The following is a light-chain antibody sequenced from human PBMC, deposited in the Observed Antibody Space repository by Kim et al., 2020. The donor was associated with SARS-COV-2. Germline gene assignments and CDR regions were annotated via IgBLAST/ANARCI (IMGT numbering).Light chain of an antibody. Sequence: EIVLTQSPVTLSLSPGQTATLSCRASQRVGSAYFAWFQHRPGQAPRLLVFGGTGRATGIPDRFSVSGSGTDSTLTISRLEPEDFAVYYCHQYADSPRTFGPGTRREIK. CDR2: GGT. CDR1: QRVGSAY. J-gene: IGKJ5*01. CDR3: HQYADSPRT. V-gene: IGKV3-20*01.